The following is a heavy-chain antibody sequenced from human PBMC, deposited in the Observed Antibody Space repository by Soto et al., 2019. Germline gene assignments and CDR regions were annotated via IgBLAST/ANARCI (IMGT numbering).Heavy chain of an antibody. Sequence: QVQLVQSGAEVKKPGSSVKVSCKASGYTFTNYAIHWVRQAPGQRLEWMGWINAGNGNTKYSQKFQDRVTITRDTSASTVYMALSSLRFEDTAVSYCAREQQLDTGNFDYWGQGTLVTVSS. D-gene: IGHD1-1*01. CDR1: GYTFTNYA. V-gene: IGHV1-3*01. CDR3: AREQQLDTGNFDY. CDR2: INAGNGNT. J-gene: IGHJ4*02.